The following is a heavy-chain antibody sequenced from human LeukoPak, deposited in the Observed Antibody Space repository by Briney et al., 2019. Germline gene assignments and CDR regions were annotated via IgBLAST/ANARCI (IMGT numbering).Heavy chain of an antibody. D-gene: IGHD3-22*01. CDR3: ATWYYYDSSAYYLSY. J-gene: IGHJ4*02. CDR2: INSDGSST. V-gene: IGHV3-74*01. CDR1: GFTFSSYW. Sequence: PGGSLRLSCAASGFTFSSYWMHWVRQAQGKWLVWVSRINSDGSSTSYADSVKGRFTISRDNAKNTLCLQMNSLRAEDTAVYYCATWYYYDSSAYYLSYWGQGTLVTVSS.